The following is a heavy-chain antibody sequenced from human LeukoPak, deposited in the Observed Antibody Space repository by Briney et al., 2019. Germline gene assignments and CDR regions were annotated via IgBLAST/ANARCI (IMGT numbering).Heavy chain of an antibody. Sequence: PSETLSLTCTVSGGTISSYYWNWIRQPPGKGLEWIGYIHDSGSTKYNPSLKSRVTISVDTSKNQFSLKLSSVTAADTAVYYCARYSGMYSGLFDYWGQGALVTVSS. CDR2: IHDSGST. J-gene: IGHJ4*02. D-gene: IGHD1-26*01. V-gene: IGHV4-59*08. CDR1: GGTISSYY. CDR3: ARYSGMYSGLFDY.